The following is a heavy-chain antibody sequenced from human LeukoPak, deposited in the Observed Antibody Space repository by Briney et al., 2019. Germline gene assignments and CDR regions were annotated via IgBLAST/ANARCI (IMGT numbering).Heavy chain of an antibody. CDR3: ARGIDSSGSFDY. V-gene: IGHV4-59*01. CDR2: IYYSGST. J-gene: IGHJ4*02. D-gene: IGHD3-22*01. Sequence: PSETLSLTCTVSGGSISSYYWSWIRQPPGKGLERIGYIYYSGSTNYNPSLKSRVTISVGTSKNQFSLKLSSVTAADTAAYYCARGIDSSGSFDYWGQGTLVTVSS. CDR1: GGSISSYY.